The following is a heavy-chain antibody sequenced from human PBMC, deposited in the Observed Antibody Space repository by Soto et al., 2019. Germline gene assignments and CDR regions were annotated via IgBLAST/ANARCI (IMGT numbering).Heavy chain of an antibody. Sequence: GGSLRLSCAASGFTFSSYGMHWVRQAPGKGLEWVAVIWYDGSNKYYADSVKGRFTISRDNSKNTLYLQMNSLRAEDTAVYYCARDMAVAGEVSFDYWGQGTLVTVSS. V-gene: IGHV3-33*01. CDR3: ARDMAVAGEVSFDY. J-gene: IGHJ4*02. D-gene: IGHD6-19*01. CDR1: GFTFSSYG. CDR2: IWYDGSNK.